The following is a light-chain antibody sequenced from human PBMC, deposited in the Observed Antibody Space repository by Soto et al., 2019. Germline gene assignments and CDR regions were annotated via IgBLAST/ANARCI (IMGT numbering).Light chain of an antibody. Sequence: AALSVKTEERVTLSCRASQSVRSNLAWYQQKPGQSPRLLIYGASTRSTGIPDRFRGSGSGTDFTLNISRVEPEDFAVYFCKQYGYSPPWPFGQG. V-gene: IGKV3-20*01. J-gene: IGKJ1*01. CDR3: KQYGYSPPWP. CDR2: GAS. CDR1: QSVRSN.